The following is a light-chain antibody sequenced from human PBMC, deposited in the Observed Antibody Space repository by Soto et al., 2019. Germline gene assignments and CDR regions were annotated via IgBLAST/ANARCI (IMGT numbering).Light chain of an antibody. V-gene: IGKV3-11*01. CDR2: DAS. J-gene: IGKJ1*01. CDR3: QHYNTDSGT. Sequence: IVVKPSPATLSLSPVEIDTLYCRASQSVSSYLLWYQQKPGQTPRIIIYDASNRDTGIPARFSASGTGTDFTLTISSLQPEDVATYYCQHYNTDSGTLGQGTKVDI. CDR1: QSVSSY.